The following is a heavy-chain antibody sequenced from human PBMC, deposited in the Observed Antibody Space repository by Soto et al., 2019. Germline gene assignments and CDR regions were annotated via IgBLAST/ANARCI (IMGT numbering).Heavy chain of an antibody. CDR1: GYTFTSYA. J-gene: IGHJ3*02. D-gene: IGHD6-19*01. Sequence: GASVKVSCKASGYTFTSYAMHWVRQAPGQRLEWMGWINAGNGNTKYSQKFQGRVTITRDTSASTAYMELSSLRSEDTAVYYCATAGYSSGWHRDAFDIWGQGTMVTVSS. V-gene: IGHV1-3*01. CDR3: ATAGYSSGWHRDAFDI. CDR2: INAGNGNT.